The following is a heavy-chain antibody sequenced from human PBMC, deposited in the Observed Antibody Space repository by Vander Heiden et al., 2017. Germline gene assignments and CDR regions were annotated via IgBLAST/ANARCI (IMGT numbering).Heavy chain of an antibody. D-gene: IGHD5-12*01. V-gene: IGHV4-59*01. CDR3: ARGEDGYNSAFDI. CDR1: GGSISRYY. J-gene: IGHJ3*02. CDR2: IYYSGST. Sequence: QVQLQESGPGLVKPSETLSLTCTVPGGSISRYYWSWIRQPPGKGLEWIVYIYYSGSTNYNPSLKSRVTISVDTSKNQFSLKLSSVTAADTAVYYCARGEDGYNSAFDIWGQGTMVTVSS.